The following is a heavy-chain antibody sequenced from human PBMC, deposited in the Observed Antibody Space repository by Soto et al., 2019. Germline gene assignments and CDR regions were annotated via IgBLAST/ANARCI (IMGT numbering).Heavy chain of an antibody. CDR3: APALLLVLLSLYFDY. D-gene: IGHD3-16*02. CDR1: GHKISEIS. CDR2: FNREEGET. V-gene: IGHV1-24*01. Sequence: ASVKVSCKVSGHKISEISIHWVRQAPGKGLEWMGGFNREEGETLYAQKFQGRVSVTEDTRTDTAYMELSSLGSEDTAVYYCAPALLLVLLSLYFDYGGRGPLVPVS. J-gene: IGHJ4*02.